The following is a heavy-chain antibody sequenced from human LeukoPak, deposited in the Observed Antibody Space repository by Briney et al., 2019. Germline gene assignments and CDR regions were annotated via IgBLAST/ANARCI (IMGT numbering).Heavy chain of an antibody. CDR1: GGTFSSYT. Sequence: ASVKVSCKASGGTFSSYTISWVRQAPGQGLEWTGRIIPILGIANYAQKFQGRVTITADKSTSTAYMELSSLRSEDTAVYYCARGVGIVGATPKPYYFDYWGQGTLVTVSS. CDR2: IIPILGIA. D-gene: IGHD1-26*01. V-gene: IGHV1-69*02. J-gene: IGHJ4*02. CDR3: ARGVGIVGATPKPYYFDY.